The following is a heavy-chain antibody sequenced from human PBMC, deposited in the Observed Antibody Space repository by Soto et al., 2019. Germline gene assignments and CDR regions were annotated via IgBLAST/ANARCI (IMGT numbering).Heavy chain of an antibody. CDR2: VSHDGRNT. V-gene: IGHV3-30*18. J-gene: IGHJ4*02. Sequence: QSGGSLRLSCAASGFSFSTYAMHWVRQAPGKGLEWVAVVSHDGRNTHYADSVKGRFTISRDSSKNTVSLEMTSLSAEDTAVYYCAKGGRQWLVTSDFNYWGQGALVTVSS. CDR1: GFSFSTYA. CDR3: AKGGRQWLVTSDFNY. D-gene: IGHD6-19*01.